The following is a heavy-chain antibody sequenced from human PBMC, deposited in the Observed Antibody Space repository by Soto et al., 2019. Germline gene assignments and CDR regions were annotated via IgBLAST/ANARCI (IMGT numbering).Heavy chain of an antibody. D-gene: IGHD3-22*01. J-gene: IGHJ6*02. CDR2: INPSGGST. CDR1: GYTFTSYY. Sequence: ASVKVSCKASGYTFTSYYMHWVRQAPGQGLEWMGIINPSGGSTSYAQKFQGRVTMTRDTSTSTVYMELSSLRSEDTAVYYCARDLTRDSSGYYYQPSYERYYYYYYGMDVWG. CDR3: ARDLTRDSSGYYYQPSYERYYYYYYGMDV. V-gene: IGHV1-46*01.